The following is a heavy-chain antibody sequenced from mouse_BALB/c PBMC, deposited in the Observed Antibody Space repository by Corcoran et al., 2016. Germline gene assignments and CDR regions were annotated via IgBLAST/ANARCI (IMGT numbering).Heavy chain of an antibody. CDR1: GYTFTSYV. Sequence: EVQLQQSGPELVKPGASVKMSCKASGYTFTSYVMHWVKQKPGQGLEWIGYINPYNDGTKYNEKFKGKATLTSDTSSSTAYMELSSLTSEDSAVYYCARLYPGIAMDYWGQGTSVTVSS. CDR3: ARLYPGIAMDY. V-gene: IGHV1S136*01. J-gene: IGHJ4*01. D-gene: IGHD2-12*01. CDR2: INPYNDGT.